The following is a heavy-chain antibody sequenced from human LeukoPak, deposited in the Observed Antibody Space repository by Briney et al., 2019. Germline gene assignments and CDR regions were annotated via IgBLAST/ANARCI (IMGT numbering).Heavy chain of an antibody. Sequence: GGSLRLSCAASGFTVSSNYMSWVRQAPGKGLEWVSVIYSGGSTYYADSVKGRFTISRGNSKNTLYLQMNSLRAEDTAVYYCARDKDGYNFLDYWGQGTLVTVSS. D-gene: IGHD5-24*01. V-gene: IGHV3-53*01. CDR1: GFTVSSNY. CDR3: ARDKDGYNFLDY. J-gene: IGHJ4*02. CDR2: IYSGGST.